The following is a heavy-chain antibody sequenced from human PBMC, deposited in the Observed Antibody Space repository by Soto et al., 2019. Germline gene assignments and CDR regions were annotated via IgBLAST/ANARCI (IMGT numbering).Heavy chain of an antibody. CDR1: GYTFTSYY. CDR2: INPSGGST. CDR3: ARAGVTMVRGVYYYGMDV. D-gene: IGHD3-10*01. J-gene: IGHJ6*02. Sequence: ASVKVSCKASGYTFTSYYMHWVRQAPGQGLEWMGIINPSGGSTSYAQKFQGRVTMTRDTSTSTVYMELSSLRSEDTAVYYCARAGVTMVRGVYYYGMDVWGQGTKVTVSS. V-gene: IGHV1-46*01.